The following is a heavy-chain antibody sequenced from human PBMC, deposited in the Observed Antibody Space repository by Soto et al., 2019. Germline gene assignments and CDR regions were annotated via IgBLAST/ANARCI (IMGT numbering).Heavy chain of an antibody. CDR2: ISYDGSNK. D-gene: IGHD2-21*01. V-gene: IGHV3-30-3*01. CDR3: AREFNSYPPDYYYGMDV. Sequence: PGGSLRLSCAASGFTFSSYAMHWVRQAPGKGLEWVAVISYDGSNKYYADSVKGRFTISRDNSKNTLYLQMNSLRAEDTAVYYCAREFNSYPPDYYYGMDVWGQGTTVTVSS. CDR1: GFTFSSYA. J-gene: IGHJ6*02.